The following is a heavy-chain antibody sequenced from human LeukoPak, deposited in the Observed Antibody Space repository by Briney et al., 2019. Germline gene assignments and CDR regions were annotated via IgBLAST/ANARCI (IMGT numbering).Heavy chain of an antibody. D-gene: IGHD3-22*01. CDR2: IRSKAYGGTT. CDR1: GYSISSGYY. J-gene: IGHJ4*02. V-gene: IGHV3-49*03. CDR3: TRSLYYYDSSGYDY. Sequence: LTCTVSGYSISSGYYWGWIRQAPGKGLEWVGFIRSKAYGGTTEYAASVKGRFTISRDDSKSIAYLQMNSLKTEDTAVYYCTRSLYYYDSSGYDYWGQGTLVTVSS.